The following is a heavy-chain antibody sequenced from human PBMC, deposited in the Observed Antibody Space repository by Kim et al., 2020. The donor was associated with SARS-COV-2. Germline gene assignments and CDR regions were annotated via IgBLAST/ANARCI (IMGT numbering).Heavy chain of an antibody. J-gene: IGHJ5*02. V-gene: IGHV1-18*04. CDR3: ARGVEHPETYYYDSSGSNWFAP. D-gene: IGHD3-22*01. CDR1: GYTFTSFG. Sequence: ASVKVSCKASGYTFTSFGINWVRQAPGQGLEWMGWISAYNGNTNYAQKFQGRVTMTTDTSTSTAYMELRSLRSDDTAVYYCARGVEHPETYYYDSSGSNWFAPWGQGTLVTVSS. CDR2: ISAYNGNT.